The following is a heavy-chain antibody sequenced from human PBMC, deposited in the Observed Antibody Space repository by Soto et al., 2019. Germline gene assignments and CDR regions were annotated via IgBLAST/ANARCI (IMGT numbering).Heavy chain of an antibody. Sequence: PGGSLRLSCAASGLTFSGSAIHWVRQASGEGLEWVGRIRSKANSYATAYAASVKGRFTISRDDSKNTAYLQMNSLKTEDTAVYYCTRISGYLYNYYGMDVWGQGTTVTVSS. D-gene: IGHD5-12*01. V-gene: IGHV3-73*01. CDR1: GLTFSGSA. CDR3: TRISGYLYNYYGMDV. J-gene: IGHJ6*02. CDR2: IRSKANSYAT.